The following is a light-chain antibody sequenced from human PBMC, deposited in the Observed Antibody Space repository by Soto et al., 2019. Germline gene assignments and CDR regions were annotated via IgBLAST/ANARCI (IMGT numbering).Light chain of an antibody. CDR3: HQYGISPLT. V-gene: IGKV3-20*01. Sequence: EIVLTQSPGTLSLSPGERATLSCRASQSVSSSYLAWYQQKPGQAPRLLIFGASNRATGIPDRFTGSGSGTDFTLTISRLEPEDFAVYYCHQYGISPLTFGGGTNVEVK. J-gene: IGKJ4*01. CDR1: QSVSSSY. CDR2: GAS.